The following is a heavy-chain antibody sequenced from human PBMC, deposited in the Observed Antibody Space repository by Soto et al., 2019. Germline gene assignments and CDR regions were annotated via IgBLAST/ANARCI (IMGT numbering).Heavy chain of an antibody. J-gene: IGHJ4*02. D-gene: IGHD2-21*01. V-gene: IGHV3-21*01. CDR1: GFTFRSYS. CDR2: ISSSSTYI. Sequence: GGSLRLSCAASGFTFRSYSMNWVRQAPGKGLEWVSSISSSSTYIYYADSVKGRFTISRGNAKNSLYLQMNNLRAEDTAVYYCARAIFSNSHDYWGQGTLVTVS. CDR3: ARAIFSNSHDY.